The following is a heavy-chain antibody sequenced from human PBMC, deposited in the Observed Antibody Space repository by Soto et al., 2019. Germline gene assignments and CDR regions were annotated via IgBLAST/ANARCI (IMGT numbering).Heavy chain of an antibody. V-gene: IGHV3-30*18. CDR2: ISYDGSNK. CDR1: GFTFSSYG. Sequence: GGSLRLSCAASGFTFSSYGMHWVRQAPGKGLEWVAVISYDGSNKYYADSVKGRFTISRDNSKNTLYLQMNSLRAEDTAVYYCAKDPSVQLWLPRTFDYWGQGTLVTVSS. J-gene: IGHJ4*02. CDR3: AKDPSVQLWLPRTFDY. D-gene: IGHD5-18*01.